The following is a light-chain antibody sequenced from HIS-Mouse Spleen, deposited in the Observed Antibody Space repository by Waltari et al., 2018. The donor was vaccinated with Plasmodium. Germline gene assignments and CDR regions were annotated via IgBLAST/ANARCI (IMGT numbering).Light chain of an antibody. J-gene: IGLJ3*02. V-gene: IGLV2-11*01. CDR2: DDS. CDR3: CSYAGSYTWV. CDR1: SSAVGGYNY. Sequence: QSALTQPRSVSGSPGQSVTISCTGTSSAVGGYNYVSWYQQHPGKAPKLMIYDDSKLPSGVPDRFSGSKSGNTASLTISGLQAEDEADYYCCSYAGSYTWVFGGGTKLTVL.